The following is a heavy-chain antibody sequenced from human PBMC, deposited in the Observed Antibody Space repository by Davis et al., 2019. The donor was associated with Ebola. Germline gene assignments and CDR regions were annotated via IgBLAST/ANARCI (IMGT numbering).Heavy chain of an antibody. CDR3: ARIELISFPWDY. V-gene: IGHV1-18*01. D-gene: IGHD3-10*01. Sequence: ASVKVSCKASGYTFTSYGISWVRQAPGQGLEWMGWISGYNGNTQYAQKFQGRVTLTTDTSTSTAYMELRSLRSDDTAMYYCARIELISFPWDYWGQGSLVTVSS. CDR2: ISGYNGNT. CDR1: GYTFTSYG. J-gene: IGHJ4*02.